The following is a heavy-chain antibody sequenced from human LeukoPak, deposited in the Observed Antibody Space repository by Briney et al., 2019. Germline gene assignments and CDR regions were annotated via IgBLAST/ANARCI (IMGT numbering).Heavy chain of an antibody. V-gene: IGHV3-30-3*01. CDR1: GFTFSSYA. D-gene: IGHD3-10*01. CDR2: ISYDGSNK. J-gene: IGHJ4*02. Sequence: GGSLRLSCAASGFTFSSYAMHWVRQAPGKGLEWVAVISYDGSNKYYADSVKGRFTISRDNSKNTLYLQMNSLRAEDTAVYYCASPLWFGELLFESWGEGTLLTVSS. CDR3: ASPLWFGELLFES.